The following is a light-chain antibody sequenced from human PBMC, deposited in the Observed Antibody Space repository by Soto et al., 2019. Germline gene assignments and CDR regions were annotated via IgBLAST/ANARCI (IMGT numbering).Light chain of an antibody. Sequence: VLTQSPATLSLSPGERATLSCRASQIIRTSLAWYQQKPGQAPRLVIFDASNRANGVPARFGCSGSGTDFTLPLNSLEPEDFAVYYCQQYGSSPWTFGQGTRLEIK. CDR3: QQYGSSPWT. CDR2: DAS. J-gene: IGKJ5*01. CDR1: QIIRTS. V-gene: IGKV3-11*01.